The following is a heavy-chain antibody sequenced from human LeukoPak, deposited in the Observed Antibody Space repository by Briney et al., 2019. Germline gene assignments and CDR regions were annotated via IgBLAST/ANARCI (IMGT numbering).Heavy chain of an antibody. Sequence: SETLSLNCTVSGGSISSYYWSWIRQPAGKGLEWIGRIYTSGSTNYNPSLKSRVTMSVDTSKNQFSLKLSSVTAADTAVYYCARESAALNWFDPWGQGTLVTVSS. CDR1: GGSISSYY. D-gene: IGHD2-15*01. CDR3: ARESAALNWFDP. CDR2: IYTSGST. J-gene: IGHJ5*02. V-gene: IGHV4-4*07.